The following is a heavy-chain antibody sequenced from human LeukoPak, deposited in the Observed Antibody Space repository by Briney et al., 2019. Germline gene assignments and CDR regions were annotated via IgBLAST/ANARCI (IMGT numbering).Heavy chain of an antibody. CDR2: ISSSGSTI. CDR1: GFTFGDYA. Sequence: PGGSLRLSCTASGFTFGDYAMSWVRQAPGKGLEWVSYISSSGSTIYYADSVKGRFTISRDNAKNSLYLQMNSLRAEDTAVYYCARGFPGIAVAAYGFWYFDLWGRGTLVTVSS. J-gene: IGHJ2*01. V-gene: IGHV3-48*03. CDR3: ARGFPGIAVAAYGFWYFDL. D-gene: IGHD6-19*01.